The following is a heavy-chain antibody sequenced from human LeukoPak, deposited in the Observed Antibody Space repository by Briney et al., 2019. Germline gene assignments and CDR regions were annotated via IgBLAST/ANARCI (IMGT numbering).Heavy chain of an antibody. CDR1: RFIFSDYY. J-gene: IGHJ5*02. D-gene: IGHD6-6*01. V-gene: IGHV3-11*01. CDR2: ISSSGSVR. CDR3: ARAGEYSCSLSWLDP. Sequence: KPGGSLRLSCAASRFIFSDYYMSWISQAPGKGLEWVSDISSSGSVRYYADSVKGRFTISRDNAKRTLYLQMNSLRDEDAAVYYCARAGEYSCSLSWLDPWGQGTLVTVSS.